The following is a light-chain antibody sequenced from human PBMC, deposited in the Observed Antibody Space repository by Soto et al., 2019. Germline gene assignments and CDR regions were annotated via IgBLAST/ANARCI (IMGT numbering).Light chain of an antibody. V-gene: IGLV1-40*01. Sequence: QSVLTQPPSVSGAPGQRVTLSCTGSSSNIGAGYDVHWYQQLPGTAPKLLIYGNSNRPSGVPDRFSGSKSGTSASLAITGLQAEDEADYYCQSYDSGLSGSNVFGTGTKLAVL. CDR3: QSYDSGLSGSNV. J-gene: IGLJ1*01. CDR2: GNS. CDR1: SSNIGAGYD.